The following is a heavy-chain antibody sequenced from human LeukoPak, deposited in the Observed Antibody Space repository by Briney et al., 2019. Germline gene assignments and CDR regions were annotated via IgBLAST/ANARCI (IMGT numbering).Heavy chain of an antibody. V-gene: IGHV1-46*03. D-gene: IGHD6-13*01. CDR1: GYTFTSYY. CDR3: ASDSAAAGTDY. CDR2: INPSGGST. Sequence: GASVKVSRKASGYTFTSYYMHWVRQAPGQGLEWMGIINPSGGSTSYAQKFQGRVTMTRDTSTSTVYMELSSLRSEDTAVYYCASDSAAAGTDYWGQGTLVTVSS. J-gene: IGHJ4*02.